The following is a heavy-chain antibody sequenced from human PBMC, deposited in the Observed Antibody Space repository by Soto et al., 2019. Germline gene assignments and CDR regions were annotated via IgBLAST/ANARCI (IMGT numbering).Heavy chain of an antibody. CDR2: IIPIFGTA. V-gene: IGHV1-69*12. J-gene: IGHJ6*02. Sequence: QVQLVQSGAEVKKPGSSVKVSCKASGGTFSSYAITWVRQAPGQGLEWMGGIIPIFGTANYAQKFQGRVTITADESTSTAHMELSSLRSEDTAVYYCATEGDGSGSYYYRMDVWGQGTTVTVSS. CDR1: GGTFSSYA. D-gene: IGHD3-22*01. CDR3: ATEGDGSGSYYYRMDV.